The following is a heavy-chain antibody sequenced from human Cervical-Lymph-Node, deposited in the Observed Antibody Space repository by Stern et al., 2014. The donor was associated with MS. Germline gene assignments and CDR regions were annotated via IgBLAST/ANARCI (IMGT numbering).Heavy chain of an antibody. CDR2: IHNSGTT. CDR1: GGSLSSAEYY. V-gene: IGHV4-30-4*01. CDR3: SRDADGYSLVFGY. Sequence: QVQLQESGPGLVKPSQTLSLTCAVTGGSLSSAEYYWSWIRQSPGKGLEWIGYIHNSGTTYYNPSLKSRVTISVDTSKNQFSLKLRSVTAADTAVYYCSRDADGYSLVFGYWGRGTLVTVSS. J-gene: IGHJ4*02. D-gene: IGHD5-24*01.